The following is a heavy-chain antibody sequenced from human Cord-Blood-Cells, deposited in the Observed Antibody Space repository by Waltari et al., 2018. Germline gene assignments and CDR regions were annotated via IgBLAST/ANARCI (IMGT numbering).Heavy chain of an antibody. D-gene: IGHD2-21*02. CDR2: INSDGSST. CDR1: GFPFSSYR. J-gene: IGHJ3*02. Sequence: EVQLVESGGGFVQPGGSLSLPCAASGFPFSSYRMPWVRHSPGKGLVWVSRINSDGSSTSYADSVKGRFTISRDNAKNTLYLQMNSLRAEDTAVYYCAREIANCGGDCYDAFDIWGQGTMVTVSS. CDR3: AREIANCGGDCYDAFDI. V-gene: IGHV3-74*01.